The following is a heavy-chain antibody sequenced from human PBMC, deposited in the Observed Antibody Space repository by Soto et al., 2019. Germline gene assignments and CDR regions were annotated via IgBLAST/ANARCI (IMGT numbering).Heavy chain of an antibody. CDR1: GFTFSSYA. D-gene: IGHD4-17*01. Sequence: QVQLVESGGGVVQPGRSLRLSCAASGFTFSSYAMHWVRQAPGKGLEWVAVISYDGSNKYYADSVKGRFTISRDNSKTTLNLQMNSLRAADTAVYYCARQADYGDHDGLTYWGQGTLVTVSS. CDR3: ARQADYGDHDGLTY. CDR2: ISYDGSNK. J-gene: IGHJ4*02. V-gene: IGHV3-30*14.